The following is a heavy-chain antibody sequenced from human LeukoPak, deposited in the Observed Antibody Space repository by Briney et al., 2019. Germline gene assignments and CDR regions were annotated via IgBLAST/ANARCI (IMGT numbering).Heavy chain of an antibody. CDR3: ARDQGTGFDY. Sequence: PSETLSLTCAVSGGSISSNNWWRWVRRPPGKGLEWIGEVFHSGSTNYSPSLKSRVTISVDKSKNQFSLKLTSVTAADTAVYYCARDQGTGFDYWGQGTLVTVSS. D-gene: IGHD3/OR15-3a*01. V-gene: IGHV4-4*02. CDR2: VFHSGST. J-gene: IGHJ4*02. CDR1: GGSISSNNW.